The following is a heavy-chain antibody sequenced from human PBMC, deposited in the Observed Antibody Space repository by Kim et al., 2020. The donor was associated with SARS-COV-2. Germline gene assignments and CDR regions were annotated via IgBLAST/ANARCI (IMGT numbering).Heavy chain of an antibody. J-gene: IGHJ6*02. V-gene: IGHV3-9*01. CDR3: ARTMVRGVMTYYYYGMDV. Sequence: VNGLFTISRDNAKNSLYLQMNSLRAEDTALYYCARTMVRGVMTYYYYGMDVWGQGTTVTVSS. D-gene: IGHD3-10*01.